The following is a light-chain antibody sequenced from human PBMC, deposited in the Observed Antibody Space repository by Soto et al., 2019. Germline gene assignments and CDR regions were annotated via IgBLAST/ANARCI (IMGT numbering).Light chain of an antibody. CDR1: QSVSSN. Sequence: IVLTQYPGTLFLSPGGRATLSCRASQSVSSNYLAWYQQKPGQAPKVLIYGASTRATGIPARFSGSGSGTELTLTISSLQSEGFAGYYCPQYNNWTQWTFGQGTKVDI. CDR3: PQYNNWTQWT. J-gene: IGKJ1*01. CDR2: GAS. V-gene: IGKV3-15*01.